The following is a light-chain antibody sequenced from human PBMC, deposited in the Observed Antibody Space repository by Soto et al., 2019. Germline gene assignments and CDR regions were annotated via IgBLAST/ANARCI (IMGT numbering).Light chain of an antibody. V-gene: IGKV3-20*01. CDR1: QSVSSSY. CDR2: GAS. CDR3: QQYGSSPIT. Sequence: EIVLTQSPATLSLSPGERATLSCRASQSVSSSYSASYQQKPGQAPRLLIYGASSRATGIPDRFSGSGSGTDFTITISRLEHEDFAVYYCQQYGSSPITFGPGTRLELK. J-gene: IGKJ5*01.